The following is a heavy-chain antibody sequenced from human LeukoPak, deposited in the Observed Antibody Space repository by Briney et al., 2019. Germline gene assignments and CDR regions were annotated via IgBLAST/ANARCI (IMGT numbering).Heavy chain of an antibody. V-gene: IGHV3-7*01. Sequence: GGSLRLSCVASGFIVNDHAMHWVRQTPGKGLEWVANIKRDGSDKYYVGSVDGRFTISRDNAQNSLYLQMSSLRAEDTAIYYCARALYNTGWYPDYFDSWGQGTLVTVSS. CDR2: IKRDGSDK. J-gene: IGHJ4*02. D-gene: IGHD6-19*01. CDR3: ARALYNTGWYPDYFDS. CDR1: GFIVNDHA.